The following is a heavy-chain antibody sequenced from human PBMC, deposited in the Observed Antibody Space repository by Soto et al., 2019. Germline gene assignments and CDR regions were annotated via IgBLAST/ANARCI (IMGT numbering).Heavy chain of an antibody. Sequence: EVGLLESGGGLVQPGGSLRLSCAASGFTFGSYAMSWVRQAPGKGLEWVSRMNGGGGSTYYAESVQGRFTISRDNSKNTLYLQMNRLRVEETAVYYCAKKSEIAVPRYYFDLWGQGTLVTVSS. V-gene: IGHV3-23*01. J-gene: IGHJ4*02. D-gene: IGHD2-21*01. CDR2: MNGGGGST. CDR1: GFTFGSYA. CDR3: AKKSEIAVPRYYFDL.